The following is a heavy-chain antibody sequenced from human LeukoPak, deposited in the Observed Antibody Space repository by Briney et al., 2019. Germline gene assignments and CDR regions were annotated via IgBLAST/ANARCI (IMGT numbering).Heavy chain of an antibody. D-gene: IGHD2-21*02. V-gene: IGHV3-73*01. J-gene: IGHJ4*02. Sequence: GGSLKLSCAASGFTFSGSAMHWVPQASGKGREWVGRTRSKANNNATTYAASVKGRFTISRDDSKNTTYLQMNSLKTEDTALYYCARLVGGDGPDYWGQGTLVTVSS. CDR3: ARLVGGDGPDY. CDR2: TRSKANNNAT. CDR1: GFTFSGSA.